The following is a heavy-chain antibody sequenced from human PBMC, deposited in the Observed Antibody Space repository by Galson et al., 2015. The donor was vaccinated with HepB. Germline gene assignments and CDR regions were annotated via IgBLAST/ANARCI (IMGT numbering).Heavy chain of an antibody. CDR2: IYYSGST. V-gene: IGHV4-59*01. D-gene: IGHD3-3*01. CDR3: ARGGYDFWSGYLGGYYYYMDV. Sequence: ETLSLTCTVSGGSISSYYWSWIRQPPGKGLEWIGYIYYSGSTNYNPSLKSRVTISVDTSKNQFSLKLSSVTAADTAVYYCARGGYDFWSGYLGGYYYYMDVWGKGTSVTVSS. J-gene: IGHJ6*03. CDR1: GGSISSYY.